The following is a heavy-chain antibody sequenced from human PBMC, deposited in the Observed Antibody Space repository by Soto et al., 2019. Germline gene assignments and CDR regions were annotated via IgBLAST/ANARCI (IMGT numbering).Heavy chain of an antibody. D-gene: IGHD6-6*01. J-gene: IGHJ6*02. V-gene: IGHV1-3*05. CDR1: GYTFTSYA. CDR3: ARDPSDYGMDG. Sequence: QVQLVQSGAEEKKPGASVKVSCKASGYTFTSYAMHWVRQAPGQRLEWMGWINAGNGNTKYSQKFQGRVTITRDTSASTAYMGLSSLRSEDTAVYYCARDPSDYGMDGWGQGTTVTVSS. CDR2: INAGNGNT.